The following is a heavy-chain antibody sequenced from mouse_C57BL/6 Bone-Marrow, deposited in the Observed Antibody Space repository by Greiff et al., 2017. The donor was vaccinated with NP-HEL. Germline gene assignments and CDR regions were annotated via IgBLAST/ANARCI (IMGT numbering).Heavy chain of an antibody. CDR1: GYTFTSYW. CDR3: VCPSNYAAMVY. V-gene: IGHV1-61*01. Sequence: VQLQQPGAELVRPGSSVKLSCKASGYTFTSYWMDWVKQRPGQGLEWIGNIYPSDSETHYNQKFKDKATLTVDKSSSTAYMQLSTLTSGDSAVFCCVCPSNYAAMVYWGRGTSLTVSS. D-gene: IGHD2-5*01. CDR2: IYPSDSET. J-gene: IGHJ4*01.